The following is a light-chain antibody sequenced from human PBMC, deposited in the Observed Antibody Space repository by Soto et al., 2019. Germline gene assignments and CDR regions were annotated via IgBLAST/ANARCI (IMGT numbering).Light chain of an antibody. CDR2: AAS. V-gene: IGKV1-27*01. CDR1: QGISKY. J-gene: IGKJ1*01. Sequence: DIQMTQSPSSLSASVGERVTITCRASQGISKYVAWYQQKPGEVPKLLIYAASTLQSGVPSRFSGRGSGTDFPRTISSLQPEDVATYYCQKCDSAPWTFGQGTKVDIK. CDR3: QKCDSAPWT.